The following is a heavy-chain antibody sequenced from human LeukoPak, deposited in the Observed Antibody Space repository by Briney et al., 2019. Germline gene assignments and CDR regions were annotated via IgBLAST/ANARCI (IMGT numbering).Heavy chain of an antibody. V-gene: IGHV3-23*01. CDR3: GKYLQPSGYPYALDT. CDR2: ISGSADIT. D-gene: IGHD5-12*01. Sequence: TGGSLRLSCSASGFTFSSYAMGWVRQAPVRGLEWVVSISGSADITTYADSLKGRFTISRDNSKNTLYLQINSLRDEDTALYYCGKYLQPSGYPYALDTWGQGTMVTVSS. J-gene: IGHJ3*02. CDR1: GFTFSSYA.